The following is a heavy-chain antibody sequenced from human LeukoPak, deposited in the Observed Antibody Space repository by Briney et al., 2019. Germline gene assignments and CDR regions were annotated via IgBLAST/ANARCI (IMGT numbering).Heavy chain of an antibody. D-gene: IGHD3-10*01. CDR1: GYTFTGYY. CDR3: ARDVYGSGSYYNIGNYYYYYYMDV. CDR2: INPNSGGT. V-gene: IGHV1-2*02. J-gene: IGHJ6*03. Sequence: ASVKVSCKASGYTFTGYYMHWVRQAPGQGLEWMGWINPNSGGTNYAQKFQGRVTMTRDTSISTAYMELSRLRSDDTAVYYCARDVYGSGSYYNIGNYYYYYYMDVWGKGTTVTVSS.